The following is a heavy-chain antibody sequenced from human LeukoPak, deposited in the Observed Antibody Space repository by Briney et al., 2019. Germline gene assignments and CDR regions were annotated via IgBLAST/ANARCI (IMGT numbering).Heavy chain of an antibody. J-gene: IGHJ4*02. CDR3: ARIQWYSSSWYVPYYFDY. D-gene: IGHD6-13*01. Sequence: SQTLSLTCTVSGGSISSGGYYWSWIRQHPGKGLEWIGYIYYSGSTNYNPSLKSRVTISVDTSKNQFSLKLSSVTAADTAVYYCARIQWYSSSWYVPYYFDYWGQGTLVTVSS. CDR2: IYYSGST. V-gene: IGHV4-31*03. CDR1: GGSISSGGYY.